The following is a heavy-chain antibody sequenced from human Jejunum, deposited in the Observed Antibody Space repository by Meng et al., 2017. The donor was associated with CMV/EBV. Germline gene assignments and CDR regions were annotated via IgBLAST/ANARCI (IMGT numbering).Heavy chain of an antibody. J-gene: IGHJ4*02. Sequence: CKASGYAFTDYFVHWVRQAPGQGLEWMGWIKPKNGATNYEQKYQGRVTLTRDTSISTAYMELTSLKSDDTAMYYCARGGDRGEEDYWGQGTLVTVSS. V-gene: IGHV1-2*02. D-gene: IGHD3-10*01. CDR2: IKPKNGAT. CDR3: ARGGDRGEEDY. CDR1: GYAFTDYF.